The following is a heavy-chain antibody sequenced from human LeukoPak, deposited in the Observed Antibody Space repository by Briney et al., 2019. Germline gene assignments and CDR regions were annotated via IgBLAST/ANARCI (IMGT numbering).Heavy chain of an antibody. CDR1: GFTFSAYS. Sequence: PAGSLRLSCTVSGFTFSAYSMNWVRQAPGKGLEWVSAISGSGGSTYYADSVKGRFTISRDNSKNTLYLQMNSLRAEDTAVYYCAKVDPYYYGMDVWGQGTTVTVSS. CDR2: ISGSGGST. J-gene: IGHJ6*02. V-gene: IGHV3-23*01. CDR3: AKVDPYYYGMDV.